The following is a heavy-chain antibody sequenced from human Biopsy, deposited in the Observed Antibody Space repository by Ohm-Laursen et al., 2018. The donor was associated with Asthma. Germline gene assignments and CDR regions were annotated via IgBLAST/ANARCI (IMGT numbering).Heavy chain of an antibody. V-gene: IGHV4-31*03. J-gene: IGHJ4*02. CDR2: LHHSGTS. Sequence: SQTLSLTCTVSGDSITSGGCCWNWIRQHPGKGLEWIGHLHHSGTSYFNPSLQSRVSFSRDTSKNQFSLWLSSVTAADTAMYYCARMQRRSGSYCVDDWGQGTLVTVSS. CDR3: ARMQRRSGSYCVDD. D-gene: IGHD3-22*01. CDR1: GDSITSGGCC.